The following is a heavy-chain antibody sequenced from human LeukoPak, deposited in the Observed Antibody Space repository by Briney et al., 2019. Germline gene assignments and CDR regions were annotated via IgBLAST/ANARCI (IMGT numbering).Heavy chain of an antibody. CDR2: IYYSGST. Sequence: SETLSLTCTVSGGSIRSGDYYWSWIRQPPGKGLEWIGYIYYSGSTYYNPSLKSRVTISADTSKNQFSLKLSSVTAADTAVYYCARASDYYGSGSLNYWGQGTLVTVSS. CDR1: GGSIRSGDYY. CDR3: ARASDYYGSGSLNY. D-gene: IGHD3-10*01. J-gene: IGHJ4*02. V-gene: IGHV4-30-4*01.